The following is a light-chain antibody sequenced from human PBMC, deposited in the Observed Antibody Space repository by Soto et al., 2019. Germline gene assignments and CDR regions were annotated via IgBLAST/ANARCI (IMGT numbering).Light chain of an antibody. CDR2: LNSDGSH. V-gene: IGLV4-69*02. J-gene: IGLJ2*01. CDR1: SGHSRNV. CDR3: QTWGTDIHVE. Sequence: QAVLTQSPSASASLGASVKLTCILSSGHSRNVIAWHQQQPEKGPRYLMKLNSDGSHSKGDGIPDRFSGSSSGAERYLIISSRQSEDEADYYCQTWGTDIHVEFGGGTQLTVL.